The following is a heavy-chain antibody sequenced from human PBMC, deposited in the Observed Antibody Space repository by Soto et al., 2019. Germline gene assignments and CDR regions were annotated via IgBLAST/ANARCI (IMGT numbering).Heavy chain of an antibody. Sequence: PGGSLRLSCAASGFTVSSNYLSWVRQAPGKGLDWVSGIYGSGREKYYAASVKGWFTITGDNSKNMLFLQMNSMRAEDTALYYCAKNGLDNSPSAIDSWGPGTLVTVSS. CDR2: IYGSGREK. CDR3: AKNGLDNSPSAIDS. J-gene: IGHJ4*02. D-gene: IGHD2-8*01. CDR1: GFTVSSNY. V-gene: IGHV3-23*05.